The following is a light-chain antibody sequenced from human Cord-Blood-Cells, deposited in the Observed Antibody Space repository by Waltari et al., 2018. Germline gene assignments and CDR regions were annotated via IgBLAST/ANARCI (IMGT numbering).Light chain of an antibody. Sequence: QSALTQPASVSGSPGQSITLSCTGTSTDVGSYNLVSWYQQHPGKAPKLMIYEGSKRPSGVSHRFSGSKSGNTASLTISGLQAEDEADYYCCSYAGSSTWVFGGGTKLTVL. V-gene: IGLV2-23*01. J-gene: IGLJ3*02. CDR3: CSYAGSSTWV. CDR2: EGS. CDR1: STDVGSYNL.